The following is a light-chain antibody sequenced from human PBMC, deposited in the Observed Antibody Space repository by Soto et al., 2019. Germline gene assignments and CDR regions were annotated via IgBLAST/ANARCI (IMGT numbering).Light chain of an antibody. Sequence: DIQMTQSPSTLSASVGARVTITCRASQSISSWLAWYQQKPGKAPKLLIYDASSLESGVPSRFSGSGSGTEFTLTISSLKPDDFATYYCQHYNSYSEAFGQGTKVDIK. V-gene: IGKV1-5*01. CDR2: DAS. CDR1: QSISSW. J-gene: IGKJ1*01. CDR3: QHYNSYSEA.